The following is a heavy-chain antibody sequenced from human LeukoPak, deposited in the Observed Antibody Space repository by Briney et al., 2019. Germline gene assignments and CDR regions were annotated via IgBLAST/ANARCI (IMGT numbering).Heavy chain of an antibody. CDR3: ARDQWLYSSSWYGY. J-gene: IGHJ4*02. V-gene: IGHV1-2*06. CDR2: INPNSGGT. CDR1: GYTFTGYY. Sequence: ASVKVSCKASGYTFTGYYMHWVRQAPGQGLEWMGRINPNSGGTNYAQKFQGRVTMTRDTSISTAYMELSRLRSDDTAVYYCARDQWLYSSSWYGYWGQGTLVTVSS. D-gene: IGHD6-13*01.